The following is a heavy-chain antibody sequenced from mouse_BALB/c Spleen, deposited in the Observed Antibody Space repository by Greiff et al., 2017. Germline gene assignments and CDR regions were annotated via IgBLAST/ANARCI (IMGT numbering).Heavy chain of an antibody. CDR1: GFTFSSYA. V-gene: IGHV5-6-5*01. CDR2: ISSGGST. J-gene: IGHJ4*01. D-gene: IGHD1-3*01. Sequence: EVQGVESGGGLVKPGGSLKLSCAASGFTFSSYAMSWVRQTPEKRLEWVASISSGGSTYYPDSVKGRFTISRDNARNILYLLMSSLRSEDTAMYYCAGGKGLDYWGQGTSVTVSS. CDR3: AGGKGLDY.